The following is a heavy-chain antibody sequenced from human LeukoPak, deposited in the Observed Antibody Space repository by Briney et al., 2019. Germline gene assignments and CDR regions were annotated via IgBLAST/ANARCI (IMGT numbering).Heavy chain of an antibody. CDR1: GFTFSSYG. Sequence: GGSLRLSCAASGFTFSSYGMHWVRQAPGKGLEWVAVISYDGSNKYYADSVKGRFTISRDNSKNTLYLQMNSLRAEDTAVYYCAKVFSLYLAATGEFDYWGQGTLVTVSS. CDR2: ISYDGSNK. CDR3: AKVFSLYLAATGEFDY. J-gene: IGHJ4*02. D-gene: IGHD6-13*01. V-gene: IGHV3-30*18.